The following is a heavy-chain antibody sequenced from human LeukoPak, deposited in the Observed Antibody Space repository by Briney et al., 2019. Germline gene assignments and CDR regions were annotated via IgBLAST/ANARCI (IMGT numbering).Heavy chain of an antibody. Sequence: SETLSLTCTVSGGSISSNYWSWIRQPAGKGLEWIGRIYTSGSTSYNPSLDSRVTMSLDTSKNQFSLNLRSVTAADTAVYYCARWTSSSWYRFDYWGQGTLVAVSS. D-gene: IGHD6-13*01. V-gene: IGHV4-4*07. CDR3: ARWTSSSWYRFDY. CDR1: GGSISSNY. CDR2: IYTSGST. J-gene: IGHJ4*02.